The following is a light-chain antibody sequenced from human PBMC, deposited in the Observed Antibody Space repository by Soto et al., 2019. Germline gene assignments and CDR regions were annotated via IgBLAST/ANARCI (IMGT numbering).Light chain of an antibody. V-gene: IGKV3-15*01. J-gene: IGKJ2*01. CDR1: QSVSSN. Sequence: EIVMTQSPVTLSVSPGVRATLSCRASQSVSSNLAWYQQKPGQAPRLLIYGASIRATGVPTRFSGSGSGTDFTLTISGLQSEDFAVYYCQQYNNWPSMYTFGQGTKLEIK. CDR3: QQYNNWPSMYT. CDR2: GAS.